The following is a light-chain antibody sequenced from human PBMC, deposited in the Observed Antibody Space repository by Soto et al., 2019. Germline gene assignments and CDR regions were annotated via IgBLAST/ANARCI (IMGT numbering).Light chain of an antibody. J-gene: IGKJ1*01. CDR3: QHYNGWRT. Sequence: EILMTQSPATLSVSLRERATLSCRASQSVRSSLAWYQQKPGKAPKLLIYGASSRATGIPARFSGSGSGTDFTLTISSLQSEDFAAYYCQHYNGWRTFGQGTKVDIK. CDR1: QSVRSS. V-gene: IGKV3-15*01. CDR2: GAS.